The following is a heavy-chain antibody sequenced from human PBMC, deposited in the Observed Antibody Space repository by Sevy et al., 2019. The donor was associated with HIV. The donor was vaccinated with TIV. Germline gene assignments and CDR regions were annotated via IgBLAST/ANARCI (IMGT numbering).Heavy chain of an antibody. CDR1: GFTFSSFA. D-gene: IGHD3-10*01. J-gene: IGHJ4*02. CDR3: AKEFYRGSYLED. Sequence: GGSLRLSCAASGFTFSSFAISWVRRAPGKGLEWVSDIRGSGGGKKYADSVKGRFTVSRDNAQNTVFLQMNNLRGEDTGLYYCAKEFYRGSYLEDWGQGTLVTVSS. CDR2: IRGSGGGK. V-gene: IGHV3-23*01.